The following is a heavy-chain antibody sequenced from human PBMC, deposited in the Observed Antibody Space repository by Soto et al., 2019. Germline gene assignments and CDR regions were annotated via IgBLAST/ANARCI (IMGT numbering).Heavy chain of an antibody. CDR3: ARYIVVVVAAYYYYYYGMDV. Sequence: VKVSCKASGGTFSSYAISWVRQAPGQGLEWMGGIIPIFGTANYAQKFQGRVTITADESTSTAYMELSSLRSEDTAVYYCARYIVVVVAAYYYYYYGMDVWGQGTTVTVSS. V-gene: IGHV1-69*13. D-gene: IGHD2-15*01. J-gene: IGHJ6*02. CDR2: IIPIFGTA. CDR1: GGTFSSYA.